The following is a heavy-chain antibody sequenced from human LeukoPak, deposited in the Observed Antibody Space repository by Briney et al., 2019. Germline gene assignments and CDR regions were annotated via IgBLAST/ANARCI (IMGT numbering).Heavy chain of an antibody. CDR2: ISSSSSYI. V-gene: IGHV3-21*01. Sequence: GGSLRLSCAASGFTFSSYSMNWVRQAPGKGLEWVSSISSSSSYIYYADSVKGRFTISRDNAKNSLYLQMNSLRAEDTAVYYCARVRAVAAPFDYWSQGTLVTVSS. J-gene: IGHJ4*02. D-gene: IGHD6-19*01. CDR1: GFTFSSYS. CDR3: ARVRAVAAPFDY.